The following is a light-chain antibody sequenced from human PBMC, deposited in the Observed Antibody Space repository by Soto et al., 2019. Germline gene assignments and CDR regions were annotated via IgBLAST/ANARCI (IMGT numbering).Light chain of an antibody. CDR2: AAS. J-gene: IGKJ1*01. V-gene: IGKV1-39*01. CDR3: QQSYSTPWT. Sequence: DIQMTQSPSSLSASVGDRVTITCRASQNIASYLNWYQQKPGKAPKFLIYAASSLLSGVPSRFSGSGSGTEFTLTISSLQPEDFATYYCQQSYSTPWTFGQGTKVEI. CDR1: QNIASY.